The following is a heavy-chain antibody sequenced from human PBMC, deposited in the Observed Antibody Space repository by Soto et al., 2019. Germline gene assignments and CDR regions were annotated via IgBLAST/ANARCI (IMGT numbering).Heavy chain of an antibody. CDR2: IRSKAYGGTT. V-gene: IGHV3-49*04. D-gene: IGHD1-1*01. Sequence: GWSLRLSCTASGFTFGDYAMSGVRQAPGKGLEWVGFIRSKAYGGTTEYAASVKGRFTISRDDSKSIAYLQMNSLKTEDTAVYYCTREGGTTGTTTSLYYYYYYGMDVWGQGTTVTGSS. J-gene: IGHJ6*02. CDR3: TREGGTTGTTTSLYYYYYYGMDV. CDR1: GFTFGDYA.